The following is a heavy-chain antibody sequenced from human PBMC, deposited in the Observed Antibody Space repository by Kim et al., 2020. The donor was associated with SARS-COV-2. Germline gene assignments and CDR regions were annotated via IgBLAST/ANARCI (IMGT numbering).Heavy chain of an antibody. CDR1: GGSISSAGYY. CDR3: ARDRITGTTGGFDS. Sequence: SETLSLTCTVSGGSISSAGYYWSWIRQHPGKGLEWIGYIYDSGSTYYNPSLKSRLTISVDTAKNQFSLKLSSVTAADTAVYYCARDRITGTTGGFDSWGQGTLVTVSS. D-gene: IGHD1-20*01. V-gene: IGHV4-31*03. CDR2: IYDSGST. J-gene: IGHJ4*02.